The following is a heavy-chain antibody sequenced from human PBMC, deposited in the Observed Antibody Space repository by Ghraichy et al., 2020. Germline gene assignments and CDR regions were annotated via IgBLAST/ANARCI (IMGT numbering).Heavy chain of an antibody. D-gene: IGHD2-2*01. V-gene: IGHV3-23*01. J-gene: IGHJ6*02. CDR2: ISDTT. Sequence: GGSLRLSCAASGFTFSTFPMSWVRQGPGKGLEWVSAISDTTYYADSVRGRFTISRDNSKNTLSLQMNSLRAGDTAVYYCARYCISTSCNGGLHYGMDVWGQGTTVTVSS. CDR1: GFTFSTFP. CDR3: ARYCISTSCNGGLHYGMDV.